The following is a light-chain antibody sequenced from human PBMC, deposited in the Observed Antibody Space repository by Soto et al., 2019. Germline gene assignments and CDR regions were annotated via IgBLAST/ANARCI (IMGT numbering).Light chain of an antibody. V-gene: IGKV1-5*03. CDR2: RAS. CDR1: QSIHSW. J-gene: IGKJ2*01. CDR3: QQYNAHPYT. Sequence: DFQMTQSPSTLSASVGDRVTITCRASQSIHSWLAWYQQKLGTTPKLLIYRASTLQSGVPSRFAGSGSGTEFTLTINNLQPDDYASYFCQQYNAHPYTFGQGTKLEIK.